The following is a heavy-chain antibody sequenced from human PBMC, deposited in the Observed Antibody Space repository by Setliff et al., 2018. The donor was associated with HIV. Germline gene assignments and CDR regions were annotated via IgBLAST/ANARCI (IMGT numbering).Heavy chain of an antibody. V-gene: IGHV1-8*02. CDR2: MNPDSRNT. CDR3: ARARTDYYDRRRRSHYYIDV. Sequence: ASVKVSCKPSGYTFTNYDINWVRQAAGQGLEWMGWMNPDSRNTGYVQRFEGSVTMTWDTSISTAYMELNNVKFEDTAIYYCARARTDYYDRRRRSHYYIDVWARGATVTVSS. D-gene: IGHD3-22*01. CDR1: GYTFTNYD. J-gene: IGHJ6*03.